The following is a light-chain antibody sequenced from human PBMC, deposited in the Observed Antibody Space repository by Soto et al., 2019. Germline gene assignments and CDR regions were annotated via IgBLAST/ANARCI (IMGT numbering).Light chain of an antibody. CDR3: QQRSNWPAN. CDR2: GAS. J-gene: IGKJ5*01. CDR1: QTITTY. Sequence: EIVLTQSPATLSLSPGERATLSCRASQTITTYLAWYQQKPGQPPRLLIYGASNMATGIPARFSGSGSWTDFTLTISTLEPDDFAVYYCQQRSNWPANFGQGTRLEIK. V-gene: IGKV3-11*01.